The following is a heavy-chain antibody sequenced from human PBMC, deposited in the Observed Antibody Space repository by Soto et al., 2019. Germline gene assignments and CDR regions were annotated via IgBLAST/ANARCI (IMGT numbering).Heavy chain of an antibody. CDR2: IYPGDSDT. V-gene: IGHV5-51*01. Sequence: GESLKISCKGSGYSFTSHWIGWVRQMPGKGLEWMGIIYPGDSDTRYSPSFQGQVTISADKSISTAYLQWSSLKASDTAMYYCARHPRGYSYGHYYYYGMDVWGQGTTVTVSS. CDR1: GYSFTSHW. J-gene: IGHJ6*02. D-gene: IGHD5-18*01. CDR3: ARHPRGYSYGHYYYYGMDV.